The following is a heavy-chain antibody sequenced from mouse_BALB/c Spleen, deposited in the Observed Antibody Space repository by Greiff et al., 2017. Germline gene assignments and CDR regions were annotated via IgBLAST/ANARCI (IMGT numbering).Heavy chain of an antibody. CDR2: ISSGGST. Sequence: EVMLVESGGGLVKPGGSLKLSCAASGFTFSSYAMSWVRQTPEKRLEWVASISSGGSTYYPDSVKGRFTISRDNARNILYLQMSSLRSEDTAMYYCARGRDGGMDYWGQGTSVTVSS. V-gene: IGHV5-6-5*01. CDR1: GFTFSSYA. D-gene: IGHD3-3*01. J-gene: IGHJ4*01. CDR3: ARGRDGGMDY.